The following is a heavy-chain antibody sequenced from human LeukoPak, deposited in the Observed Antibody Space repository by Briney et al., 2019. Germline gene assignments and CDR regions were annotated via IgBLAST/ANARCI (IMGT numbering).Heavy chain of an antibody. CDR1: GYTFTSYY. D-gene: IGHD2/OR15-2a*01. CDR2: INPSGGST. Sequence: ASVKVSCKASGYTFTSYYMHWVRQAPGQGLEWMGIINPSGGSTSYAQKFQGRVTMTRDMSTSTVYMELSSLRSEDTAVYYCASSRANIYDMDVWGKGTTVTVSS. J-gene: IGHJ6*03. CDR3: ASSRANIYDMDV. V-gene: IGHV1-46*01.